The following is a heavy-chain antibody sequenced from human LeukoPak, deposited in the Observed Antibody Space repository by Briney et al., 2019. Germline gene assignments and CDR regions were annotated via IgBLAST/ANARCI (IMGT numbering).Heavy chain of an antibody. Sequence: GGSLRLSCAASGFTFSIYAMSWVRQAPGKGLEWVSAISGSGGSTYYADSVKGRFTISRDNSKNTLYLQMNSLRAEDTAVYYCAKDRGSSGYYSTSWFDPWGQGTLVTVSS. CDR1: GFTFSIYA. D-gene: IGHD3-22*01. J-gene: IGHJ5*02. CDR2: ISGSGGST. V-gene: IGHV3-23*01. CDR3: AKDRGSSGYYSTSWFDP.